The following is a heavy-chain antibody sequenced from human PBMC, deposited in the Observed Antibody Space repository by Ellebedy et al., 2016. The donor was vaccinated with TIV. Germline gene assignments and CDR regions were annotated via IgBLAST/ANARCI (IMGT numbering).Heavy chain of an antibody. V-gene: IGHV3-7*01. CDR3: ARTSAAVVPRYYYYYGMDV. D-gene: IGHD6-13*01. CDR1: GFSFSSYW. Sequence: GESLKISCAASGFSFSSYWMSWVRQAPGKGLEWVANIKQDGSEKYYVDSVKGRFTISRDNTKNSLYPQMNSLRAEDTAVYYCARTSAAVVPRYYYYYGMDVWGQGTTVTVSS. CDR2: IKQDGSEK. J-gene: IGHJ6*02.